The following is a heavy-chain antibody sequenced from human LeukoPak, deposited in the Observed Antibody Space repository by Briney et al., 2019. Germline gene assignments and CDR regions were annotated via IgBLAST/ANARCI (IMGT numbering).Heavy chain of an antibody. J-gene: IGHJ4*02. Sequence: GGSLRLSCAASGFTFSSYSMNWVRQAPGKGLEWVSYISSSSSTIYYADSVKGRFTISRDNAKNSLYLQMNRLRAEDTAVYYFARAGMGNDFDYWGQGTLVTVSS. CDR3: ARAGMGNDFDY. D-gene: IGHD6-13*01. V-gene: IGHV3-48*01. CDR2: ISSSSSTI. CDR1: GFTFSSYS.